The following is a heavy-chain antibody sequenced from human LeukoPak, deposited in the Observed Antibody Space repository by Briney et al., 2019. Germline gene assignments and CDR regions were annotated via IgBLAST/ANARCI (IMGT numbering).Heavy chain of an antibody. CDR1: GYTFTNYY. Sequence: ASVKVSCKASGYTFTNYYMHWVRQAPGQGLEWMGIINPSGGSTRYAQKFQGRVTMTRDTSTSTVYMELCSLRSEDTAVYYCAREALHNWFDPWGQGTLVTVSS. J-gene: IGHJ5*02. CDR2: INPSGGST. CDR3: AREALHNWFDP. V-gene: IGHV1-46*01.